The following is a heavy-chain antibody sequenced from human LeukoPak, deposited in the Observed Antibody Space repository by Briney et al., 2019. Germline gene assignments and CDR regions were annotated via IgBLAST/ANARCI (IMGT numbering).Heavy chain of an antibody. CDR2: FDPEDGET. D-gene: IGHD3-3*01. V-gene: IGHV1-24*01. J-gene: IGHJ6*02. CDR3: AGWSGYYTQFNYYYGMDV. Sequence: ASVRVSCKVSGYTLTELSMHWARQAPGKGLEWMGGFDPEDGETIYAQKFQGRVTMAEDTSTDTAYMELSSLRSEDTAVYYCAGWSGYYTQFNYYYGMDVWGQGTTVTVSS. CDR1: GYTLTELS.